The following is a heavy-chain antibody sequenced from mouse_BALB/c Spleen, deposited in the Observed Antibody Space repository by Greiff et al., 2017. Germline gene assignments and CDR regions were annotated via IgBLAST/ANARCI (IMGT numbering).Heavy chain of an antibody. V-gene: IGHV5-6*02. CDR3: ARLYRYDGYFDY. CDR2: ISSGGSYT. D-gene: IGHD2-14*01. CDR1: GFTFSSYG. Sequence: DVMLVESGGDLVKPGGSLKLSCAASGFTFSSYGMSWVRQTPDKRLEWVATISSGGSYTYYPDSVKGRFTISRDNAKNTLYLQMSSLKSEDTAMYYCARLYRYDGYFDYWGQGTTLTVSS. J-gene: IGHJ2*01.